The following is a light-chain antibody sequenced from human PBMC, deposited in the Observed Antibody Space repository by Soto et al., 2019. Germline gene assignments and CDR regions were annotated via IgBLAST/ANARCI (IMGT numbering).Light chain of an antibody. CDR3: QQYYNWPYT. V-gene: IGKV3-15*01. CDR2: GAS. Sequence: EIVMTQSPATLSASPGERATLSCRASRSVTSTLAWYQQKPGQAPILLIYGASIRATGIPARFSGSGSGTDFTLTISSLQSEDFAVYFCQQYYNWPYTFGQGTKVDIK. J-gene: IGKJ2*01. CDR1: RSVTST.